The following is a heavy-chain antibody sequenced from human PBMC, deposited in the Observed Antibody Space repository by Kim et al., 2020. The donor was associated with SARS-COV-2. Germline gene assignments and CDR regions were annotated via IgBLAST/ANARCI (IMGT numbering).Heavy chain of an antibody. CDR3: ARGAYGSGSYCFDY. CDR2: IYYSGST. J-gene: IGHJ4*02. Sequence: SETLSLTCTVSGDSISSGGYYWSWIRQHPGKGLEWIGYIYYSGSTYYNPSLKSRVTISVDTSKNQFSLKLSSVTAADTAVYYCARGAYGSGSYCFDYWGQGTLVTVSS. V-gene: IGHV4-31*03. D-gene: IGHD3-10*01. CDR1: GDSISSGGYY.